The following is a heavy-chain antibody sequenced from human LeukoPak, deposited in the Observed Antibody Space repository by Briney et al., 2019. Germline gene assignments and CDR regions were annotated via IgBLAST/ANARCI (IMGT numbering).Heavy chain of an antibody. D-gene: IGHD6-13*01. CDR3: ASIAAAAIDY. J-gene: IGHJ4*02. CDR1: GFTVNSNY. V-gene: IGHV3-53*01. Sequence: GGSLRLSCAASGFTVNSNYMSWVRQAPGKGLEWVSVIYSGGSTYYADSVKGRFTISRDDSKNTVYLQMNSLRVEDTAVYYCASIAAAAIDYWGQGTLVTVSS. CDR2: IYSGGST.